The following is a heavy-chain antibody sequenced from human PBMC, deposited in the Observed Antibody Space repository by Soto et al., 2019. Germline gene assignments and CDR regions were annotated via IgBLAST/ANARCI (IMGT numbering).Heavy chain of an antibody. CDR3: PKPLGYCSGGSCASVDH. V-gene: IGHV3-23*01. Sequence: GGSLRLSXTASGFTFSSFAMSWVRQAPGKGLEWVSTISGSGGSTYYADSVKGRFTISRDSSKNTLYLQMNSLRAEDTAVYYCPKPLGYCSGGSCASVDHWGQGTLVTVSS. D-gene: IGHD2-15*01. CDR1: GFTFSSFA. J-gene: IGHJ4*02. CDR2: ISGSGGST.